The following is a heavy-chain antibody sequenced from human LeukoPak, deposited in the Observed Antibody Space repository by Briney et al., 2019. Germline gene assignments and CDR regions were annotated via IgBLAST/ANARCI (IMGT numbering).Heavy chain of an antibody. D-gene: IGHD3-3*01. Sequence: GGSLRLSCAASGFTFSRYWMSWVRQAPGKGLEWVADIKQDGSEKYYVDSVKGRFTISRDNAKNSLYLQMNSLRAEDTAVYYCARRYDFWSGRYTIGFDYWGQGTLVTVSS. V-gene: IGHV3-7*01. CDR1: GFTFSRYW. CDR3: ARRYDFWSGRYTIGFDY. J-gene: IGHJ4*02. CDR2: IKQDGSEK.